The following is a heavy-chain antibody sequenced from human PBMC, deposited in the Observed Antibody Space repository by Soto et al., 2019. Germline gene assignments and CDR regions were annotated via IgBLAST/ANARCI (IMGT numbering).Heavy chain of an antibody. CDR2: IYYSGST. J-gene: IGHJ5*02. CDR1: GGSISSGGYY. D-gene: IGHD2-15*01. V-gene: IGHV4-31*03. CDR3: ARVTQYCSGGSCYDWFDP. Sequence: QVQLQESGPGLVKPSQTLSLTCTVSGGSISSGGYYWSWSRQHPGKGLEWIGYIYYSGSTYYNPSLKSRVTTSVDTSKNQFSLKLSSVTAADTAVYYCARVTQYCSGGSCYDWFDPWGQGTLVTVSS.